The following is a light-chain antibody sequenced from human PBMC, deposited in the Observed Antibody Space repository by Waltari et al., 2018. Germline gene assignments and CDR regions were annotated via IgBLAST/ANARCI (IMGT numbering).Light chain of an antibody. CDR2: KAS. Sequence: DIQMTQSPSTLSASLGDRVTITCRASQRISHWLAWYQQKPGKAPKLLISKASSLEKEVPSRFSGSGSGTEFTLTITNLQPDDFATFYCQRYDDYPPTFGGVTKVEIK. J-gene: IGKJ4*01. CDR1: QRISHW. CDR3: QRYDDYPPT. V-gene: IGKV1-5*03.